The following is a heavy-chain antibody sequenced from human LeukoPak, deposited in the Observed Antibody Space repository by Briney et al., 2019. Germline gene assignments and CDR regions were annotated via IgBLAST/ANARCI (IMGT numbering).Heavy chain of an antibody. CDR3: TRVPTRGSGNDY. J-gene: IGHJ4*02. CDR1: GFTFSGSA. CDR2: IRSKADNYAT. D-gene: IGHD3-10*01. V-gene: IGHV3-73*01. Sequence: GGSLRLSCAASGFTFSGSAIHWVCQASGKGLEWVGRIRSKADNYATGYAASVKGRFTLSRDDSKNTAYLQMNRLKTEDTAVYYCTRVPTRGSGNDYWGQGTQVTVSS.